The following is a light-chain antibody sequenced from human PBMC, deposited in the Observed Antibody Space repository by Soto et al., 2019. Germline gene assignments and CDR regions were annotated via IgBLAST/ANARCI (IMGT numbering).Light chain of an antibody. V-gene: IGKV1-5*01. J-gene: IGKJ4*01. Sequence: DIQMTQSPSTLSASVGDRVTITCRASQSISSWLAWYQQKPGKAPKLLIYDASSLESGVPSRFSGSGAGTEFTLTISSLQPDDFATYYCQQYNSYPPTFGGGTKVDIK. CDR3: QQYNSYPPT. CDR1: QSISSW. CDR2: DAS.